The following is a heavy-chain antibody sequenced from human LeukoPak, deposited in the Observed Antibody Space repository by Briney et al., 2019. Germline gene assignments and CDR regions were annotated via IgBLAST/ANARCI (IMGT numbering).Heavy chain of an antibody. D-gene: IGHD5-12*01. J-gene: IGHJ6*03. V-gene: IGHV4-39*01. CDR2: IYYSGST. CDR3: ARHNGYSGYDSVYYYYYYMDV. Sequence: SETLSLTCTVSGGSISSSSYYWGWIRQPPGKGLEWIGSIYYSGSTYYNPSLKSRVTISVDTSKNQFSLKLSSVTAADTAVYYCARHNGYSGYDSVYYYYYYMDVWGKGTTVTISS. CDR1: GGSISSSSYY.